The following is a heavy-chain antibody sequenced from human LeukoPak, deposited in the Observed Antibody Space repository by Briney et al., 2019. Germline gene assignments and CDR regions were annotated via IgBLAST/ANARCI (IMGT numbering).Heavy chain of an antibody. CDR1: GGSISSGGYY. V-gene: IGHV4-61*02. CDR2: IYTSGST. CDR3: ARGSGYRVLYYYMDV. J-gene: IGHJ6*03. D-gene: IGHD5-18*01. Sequence: SQTLSLTCTVSGGSISSGGYYWSWIRQPAGKGLEWIGRIYTSGSTNYNPSLKSRVTISVDTSKNQFSLKLSSVTAADTAVYYCARGSGYRVLYYYMDVWGKGTTVTVSS.